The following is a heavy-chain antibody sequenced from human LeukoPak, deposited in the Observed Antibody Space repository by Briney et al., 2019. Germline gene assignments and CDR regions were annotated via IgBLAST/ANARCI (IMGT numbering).Heavy chain of an antibody. CDR2: INWNSGSI. V-gene: IGHV3-23*01. Sequence: PGGSLRLSCAASGFTFSSYGMHWVRQAPGRGLEWVSGINWNSGSIGYADSVKGRFTISRDNSKNTLYLQMNSLRAEDTAVYYCAKKYSTGLDPWGQGTLVTVSS. D-gene: IGHD1-26*01. CDR1: GFTFSSYG. CDR3: AKKYSTGLDP. J-gene: IGHJ5*02.